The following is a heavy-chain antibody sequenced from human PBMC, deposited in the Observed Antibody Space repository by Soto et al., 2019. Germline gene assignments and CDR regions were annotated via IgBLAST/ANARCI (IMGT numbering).Heavy chain of an antibody. CDR2: ISAYNGNT. CDR3: ARSYYYDSSGYYLNNRAFDY. Sequence: ASVKVSCKASGYTFTSYGISWVLQAPGQGLEWMGWISAYNGNTNYAQKLQGRVTMTTDTSTSTAYMELRSLRSDDTAVYYCARSYYYDSSGYYLNNRAFDYWGQGTLVTV. D-gene: IGHD3-22*01. CDR1: GYTFTSYG. J-gene: IGHJ4*02. V-gene: IGHV1-18*04.